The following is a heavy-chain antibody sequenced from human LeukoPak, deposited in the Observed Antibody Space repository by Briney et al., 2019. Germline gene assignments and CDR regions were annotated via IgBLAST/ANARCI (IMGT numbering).Heavy chain of an antibody. CDR1: GFSFSNYA. V-gene: IGHV3-23*01. D-gene: IGHD1-1*01. J-gene: IGHJ4*02. CDR3: AKTGNPPTGDY. CDR2: IKGSGTST. Sequence: GGSLRLSCTASGFSFSNYAMSWVRQAPGKGLQWVSTIKGSGTSTYYEDSVKGHFTMSRDNSKKTVYLQMNSLRVEDSAVYYCAKTGNPPTGDYWGQGTLVSVSS.